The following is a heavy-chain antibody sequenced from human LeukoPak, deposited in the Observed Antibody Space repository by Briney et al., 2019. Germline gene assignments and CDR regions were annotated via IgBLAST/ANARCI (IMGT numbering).Heavy chain of an antibody. CDR1: GFIVSNGG. D-gene: IGHD3-22*01. V-gene: IGHV3-66*01. CDR2: IHSGGAT. CDR3: VSYDSRGI. J-gene: IGHJ3*02. Sequence: PGGSLRLSCAASGFIVSNGGMASVRQAPGKGLEWVSAIHSGGATYYADSVRGRFLISRDNSKNTLYLQMNSLRDEDTAVYYCVSYDSRGIWGQGTMVTVSS.